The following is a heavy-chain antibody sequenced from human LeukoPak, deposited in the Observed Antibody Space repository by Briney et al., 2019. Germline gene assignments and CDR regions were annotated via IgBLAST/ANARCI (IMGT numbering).Heavy chain of an antibody. CDR2: ISSSGSTI. V-gene: IGHV3-48*03. Sequence: PGGSLRLSCAASGLTFSSYEMNWVRQAPGKGLEWVSYISSSGSTIYYADSVKGRFTISRDNAKNSLYLQMNSLRAEDTAVYYCARLMATTDHDAFDIWGQGKMVTVSS. J-gene: IGHJ3*02. CDR3: ARLMATTDHDAFDI. CDR1: GLTFSSYE. D-gene: IGHD5-24*01.